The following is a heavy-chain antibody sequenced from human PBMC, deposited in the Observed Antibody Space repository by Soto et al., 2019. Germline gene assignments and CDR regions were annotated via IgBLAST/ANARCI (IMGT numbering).Heavy chain of an antibody. CDR3: ARGVWFGELFDAYYYYYYMDV. J-gene: IGHJ6*03. V-gene: IGHV4-31*03. Sequence: QVQLQESGPGLVKPSQTLSLTCTVSGGSISSGGYYWSWIRQHPGKGLEWIGYIYYSGSTYYNPSLKSRVTISVDTSKNQFSLKLSSVAAADTAVYYCARGVWFGELFDAYYYYYYMDVWGKGTTVTVSS. CDR1: GGSISSGGYY. D-gene: IGHD3-10*01. CDR2: IYYSGST.